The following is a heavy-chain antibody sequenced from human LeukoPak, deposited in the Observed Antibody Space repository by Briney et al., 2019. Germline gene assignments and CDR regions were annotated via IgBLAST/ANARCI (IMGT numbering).Heavy chain of an antibody. CDR3: ASYGSGWYFDL. Sequence: SQTLSLTCTASGGSISSGGYYWSWIRQHPGKGLEWIGYIYDSGSTYYKPSLRSRVTISGDTSKNQFSLKVTSVSDADTAVYYCASYGSGWYFDLWGRGTLVTVSS. J-gene: IGHJ2*01. V-gene: IGHV4-31*02. D-gene: IGHD3-10*01. CDR1: GGSISSGGYY. CDR2: IYDSGST.